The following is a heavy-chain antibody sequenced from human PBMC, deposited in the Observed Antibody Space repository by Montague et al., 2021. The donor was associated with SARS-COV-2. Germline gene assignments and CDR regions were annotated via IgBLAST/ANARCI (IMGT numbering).Heavy chain of an antibody. CDR3: ARDPKYYDILTGYLIARSYYYYYGMDV. D-gene: IGHD3-9*01. CDR1: GFTFSSYG. CDR2: ISYDGSNK. J-gene: IGHJ6*02. Sequence: SLSLPCAASGFTFSSYGMHWVRQAPGKGLEWVAVISYDGSNKYYADSVKGRFTISRDNSKNTLYLQMNSLRAEDTAVYYCARDPKYYDILTGYLIARSYYYYYGMDVWGQGTTVTVSS. V-gene: IGHV3-33*05.